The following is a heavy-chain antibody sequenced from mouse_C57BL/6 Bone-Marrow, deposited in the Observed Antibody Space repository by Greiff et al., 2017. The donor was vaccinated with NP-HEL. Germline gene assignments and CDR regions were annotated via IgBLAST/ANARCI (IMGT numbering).Heavy chain of an antibody. D-gene: IGHD1-2*01. CDR3: ARHRLCLFDY. CDR1: EYELPSHD. Sequence: EVHPVESGGGSVQPGESLKLSCESNEYELPSHDMSWVRKTPEKRLELVAAINSDGGCTYYPDTIERRVIISRDNTKKTLYLQMSSLRSEDTALYYCARHRLCLFDYWGQGTTLTVSS. J-gene: IGHJ2*01. CDR2: INSDGGCT. V-gene: IGHV5-2*01.